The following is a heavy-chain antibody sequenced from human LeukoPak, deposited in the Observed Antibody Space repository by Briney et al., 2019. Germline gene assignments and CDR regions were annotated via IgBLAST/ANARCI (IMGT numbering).Heavy chain of an antibody. CDR1: GFTFSSYA. V-gene: IGHV3-30-3*01. J-gene: IGHJ5*02. D-gene: IGHD4-17*01. CDR3: ARDLGDDYGDYDWFDP. Sequence: PGGSLRLSCAAPGFTFSSYAMHWVRQAPGKGLEWVAVISYDGSNKYYADSVKGRFNISRDNSKNTLYLQMNSLRAEDTAVYYCARDLGDDYGDYDWFDPWGQGTLVTVSS. CDR2: ISYDGSNK.